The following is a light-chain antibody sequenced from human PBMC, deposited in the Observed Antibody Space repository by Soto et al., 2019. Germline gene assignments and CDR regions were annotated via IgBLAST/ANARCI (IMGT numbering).Light chain of an antibody. CDR3: QQRSNWTYT. Sequence: EIVLTQSPATLSLSPGERATLSCRASQSVSSYLAWYQQKPGQAPRLLIYDASSRATGIPARFSGSGSGTDFTLTISSLEPGDFAVYYCQQRSNWTYTFGQGNKLEIK. CDR2: DAS. J-gene: IGKJ2*01. CDR1: QSVSSY. V-gene: IGKV3-11*01.